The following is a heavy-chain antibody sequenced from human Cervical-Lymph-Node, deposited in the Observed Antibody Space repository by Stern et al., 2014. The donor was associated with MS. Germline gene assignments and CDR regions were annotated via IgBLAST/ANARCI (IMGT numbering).Heavy chain of an antibody. CDR1: GFSLSISGMC. V-gene: IGHV2-70*01. CDR3: ARIRTRGYYYYYGMDV. J-gene: IGHJ6*02. CDR2: LDWDDDK. Sequence: QVTLRESGPALVKPTQTLTLTCTFSGFSLSISGMCVSWIRQPPGKALEWLALLDWDDDKYYSTSLKTRLTISKDTSKNQVVLTMTNMDPVDTATYYCARIRTRGYYYYYGMDVWGQGTTVTVSS. D-gene: IGHD1-1*01.